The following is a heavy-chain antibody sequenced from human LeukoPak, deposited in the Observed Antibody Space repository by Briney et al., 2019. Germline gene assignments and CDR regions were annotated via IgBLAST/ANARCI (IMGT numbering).Heavy chain of an antibody. J-gene: IGHJ3*02. CDR2: INTDGSST. Sequence: GGSLRLSCAASGFTFSSYWMHWVRQAPGKGLVWVSRINTDGSSTSYADSVKGRFTISRDNAKNTLYLQMNSLRAEDTAVYYCARVESIRYCSSTSCYYDAFDIWGQGTMVTVSS. CDR3: ARVESIRYCSSTSCYYDAFDI. V-gene: IGHV3-74*01. CDR1: GFTFSSYW. D-gene: IGHD2-2*01.